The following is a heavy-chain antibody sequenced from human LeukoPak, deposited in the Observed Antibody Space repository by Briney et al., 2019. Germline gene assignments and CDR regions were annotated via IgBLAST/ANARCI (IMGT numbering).Heavy chain of an antibody. Sequence: GSLRLSCAASGFTFSSSAMNWIRQPPGKGLEWIGSIYYSGSTYYNPSLKSRVTISVDTSKNQFSLKLSSVTAADTAVYYCARGDGSGSYYPYYYMDVWGKGTTVTISS. CDR3: ARGDGSGSYYPYYYMDV. CDR2: IYYSGST. V-gene: IGHV4-38-2*01. J-gene: IGHJ6*03. CDR1: GFTFSSSAM. D-gene: IGHD3-10*01.